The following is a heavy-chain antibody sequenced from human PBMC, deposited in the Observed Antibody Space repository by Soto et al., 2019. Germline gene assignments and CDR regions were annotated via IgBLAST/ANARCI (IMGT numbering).Heavy chain of an antibody. V-gene: IGHV1-69*01. CDR1: GGTFSSYA. CDR3: ARVLSGYDWGWFDP. J-gene: IGHJ5*02. D-gene: IGHD5-12*01. Sequence: QVQLVQSGAEVKKPGSSVKVSCTASGGTFSSYAISWVRQAPGQGLEWMGGIIPIFGTANYAQKFQGRVTITADESTSTAYMELSSLRSEDTAVYYCARVLSGYDWGWFDPWGQGTLVTVSS. CDR2: IIPIFGTA.